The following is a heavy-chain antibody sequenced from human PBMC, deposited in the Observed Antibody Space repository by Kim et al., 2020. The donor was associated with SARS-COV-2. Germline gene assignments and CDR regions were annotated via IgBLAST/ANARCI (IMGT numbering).Heavy chain of an antibody. Sequence: GGSLRLSCAASGFTFSSYSMNWVRQAPGKGLEWVSSISSSSSYIYYADSVKGRFTISRDNAKNSLYLQMNSLRAEDTAVYYCARDQAQWLRLAFDIWGQGTMVTVSS. CDR2: ISSSSSYI. CDR1: GFTFSSYS. V-gene: IGHV3-21*01. CDR3: ARDQAQWLRLAFDI. J-gene: IGHJ3*02. D-gene: IGHD5-12*01.